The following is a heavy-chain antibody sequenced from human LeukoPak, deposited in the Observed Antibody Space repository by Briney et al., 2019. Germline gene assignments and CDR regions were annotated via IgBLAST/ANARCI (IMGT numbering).Heavy chain of an antibody. CDR2: ISGSGGST. J-gene: IGHJ4*02. Sequence: GGSLRLSCAASGFTFSSYAMSWVRQAPGKGLEWVSAISGSGGSTYYADSVKGRFTISRDNSKNTLYLQMNSLRAEDTAVYYRAKSRYCSSTSCYLFDYWGQGTLVTVSS. CDR1: GFTFSSYA. CDR3: AKSRYCSSTSCYLFDY. V-gene: IGHV3-23*01. D-gene: IGHD2-2*01.